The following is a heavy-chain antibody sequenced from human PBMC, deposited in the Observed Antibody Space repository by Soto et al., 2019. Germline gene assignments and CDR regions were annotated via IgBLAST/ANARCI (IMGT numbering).Heavy chain of an antibody. CDR1: GVTFSSYA. V-gene: IGHV1-69*06. J-gene: IGHJ4*01. CDR2: LIPIFGTA. D-gene: IGHD3-22*01. CDR3: SRDRFSPAYHSSCYYGPSMDY. Sequence: ASVKVSCKASGVTFSSYAISWVRRAPGQGLEWMGGLIPIFGTANYAQKFNGRVTITADKSTSTAYMELSSLRSEDTAVYYCSRDRFSPAYHSSCYYGPSMDYWG.